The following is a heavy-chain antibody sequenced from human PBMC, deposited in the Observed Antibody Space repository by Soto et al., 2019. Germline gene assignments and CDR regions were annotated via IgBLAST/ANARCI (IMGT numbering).Heavy chain of an antibody. CDR2: ISAGGGSA. V-gene: IGHV3-23*01. CDR3: AKVRSAWFFDY. Sequence: GGSLRLSCAASGFTFSSYAMTWVRQAPGQGLEWVSAISAGGGSAYYADSVKGLFTISRDNSKNTLYLQMNSLRAEDTAVYYCAKVRSAWFFDYWGQGTRVTSPQ. J-gene: IGHJ4*02. D-gene: IGHD6-19*01. CDR1: GFTFSSYA.